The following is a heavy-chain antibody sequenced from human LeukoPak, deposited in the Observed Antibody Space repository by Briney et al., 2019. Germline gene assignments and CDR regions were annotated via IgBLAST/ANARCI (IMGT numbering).Heavy chain of an antibody. D-gene: IGHD6-19*01. CDR1: GFTFSSYA. V-gene: IGHV3-64*01. Sequence: GGSLRLSCAASGFTFSSYAMHWVRQAPGKGLEYVSAISSNGGNTFYANSVKGRFTVSRDSSKSTLYLQMGSLRPEDTAVYYCARVPNSRGWSTFDYWGLGTLVTVSS. CDR2: ISSNGGNT. J-gene: IGHJ4*02. CDR3: ARVPNSRGWSTFDY.